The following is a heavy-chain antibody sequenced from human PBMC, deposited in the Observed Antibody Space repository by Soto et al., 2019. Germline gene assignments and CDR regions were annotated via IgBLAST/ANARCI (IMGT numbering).Heavy chain of an antibody. CDR2: ISAYNGNT. D-gene: IGHD3-3*01. V-gene: IGHV1-18*01. CDR3: ARDLNDFWSGPPNPGAFDI. Sequence: EASVKLSCEACGYRFTSYGISWVRQAPGQGREWMGWISAYNGNTNYAQKLQGRVTMTTDTSTSTAYMELRSLRSDDTAVYYCARDLNDFWSGPPNPGAFDIWGQGTMVTVSS. J-gene: IGHJ3*02. CDR1: GYRFTSYG.